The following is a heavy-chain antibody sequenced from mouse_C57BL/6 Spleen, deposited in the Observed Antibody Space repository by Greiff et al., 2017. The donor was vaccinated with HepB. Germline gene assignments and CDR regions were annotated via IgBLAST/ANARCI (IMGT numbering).Heavy chain of an antibody. V-gene: IGHV1-76*01. Sequence: QVHVKQSGAELVRPGASVKLSCKASGYTFTDYYINWVKQRPGQGLEWIARIYPGSGNTYYNEKFKGKATLTAEKSSSTAYMQLSSLTSEDSAVYFCAYDYASWFAYWGQGTLVTVSA. CDR2: IYPGSGNT. D-gene: IGHD2-4*01. J-gene: IGHJ3*01. CDR1: GYTFTDYY. CDR3: AYDYASWFAY.